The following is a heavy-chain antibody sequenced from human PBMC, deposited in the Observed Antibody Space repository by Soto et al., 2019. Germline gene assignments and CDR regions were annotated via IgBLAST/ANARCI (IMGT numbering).Heavy chain of an antibody. CDR2: IYYSGIS. V-gene: IGHV4-31*03. CDR3: ARNGYTYGMDV. D-gene: IGHD5-18*01. J-gene: IGHJ6*02. Sequence: SETLSLTCTVSGGSTSSGGFYWSWIRQHPGKGLEWIGNIYYSGISYYNPSLKSRVSISLDTSRNQFSMTLNSVTAADTAVYYCARNGYTYGMDVWGQGATVTVSS. CDR1: GGSTSSGGFY.